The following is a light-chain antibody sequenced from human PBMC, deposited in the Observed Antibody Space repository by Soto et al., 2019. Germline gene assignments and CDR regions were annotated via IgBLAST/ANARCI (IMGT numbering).Light chain of an antibody. Sequence: ETVMTQSPATLSVSPGERATLSCRASQSVNSNLAWYQQKPGQAPRLLIYGASTTATDIPARFSGSGSGTEFTLTISSLQSEDIAVYICQQYNFWPLTFGGGTKVEIK. J-gene: IGKJ4*01. CDR3: QQYNFWPLT. CDR1: QSVNSN. V-gene: IGKV3-15*01. CDR2: GAS.